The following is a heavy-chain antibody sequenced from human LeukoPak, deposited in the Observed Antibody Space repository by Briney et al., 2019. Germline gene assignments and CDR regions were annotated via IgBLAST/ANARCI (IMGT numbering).Heavy chain of an antibody. CDR1: GFRFSDYE. Sequence: PGGSLRLSCAASGFRFSDYEMNWVRQAPGKGLEWVLHISTSGNIIHYADSVKGRFTISRDNAKNSLYLQMNSLRAEDTAVYYCARVGYSSSWSPSDYWGQGALVTVSS. CDR2: ISTSGNII. J-gene: IGHJ4*02. D-gene: IGHD6-13*01. V-gene: IGHV3-48*03. CDR3: ARVGYSSSWSPSDY.